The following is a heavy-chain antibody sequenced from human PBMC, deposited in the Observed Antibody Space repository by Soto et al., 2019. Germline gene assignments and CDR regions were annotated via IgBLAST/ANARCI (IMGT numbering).Heavy chain of an antibody. CDR3: CIVVVTAIARQDFDY. CDR1: GYTFTSYA. Sequence: ASVKVSCKASGYTFTSYAMHWVRQAPGQRLEWMGWINAGNGNTKYSQKFQGRVTITRDTSASTAYMELNSLRAEDTAVYYCCIVVVTAIARQDFDYWGQGTLVTV. J-gene: IGHJ4*02. D-gene: IGHD2-21*02. V-gene: IGHV1-3*01. CDR2: INAGNGNT.